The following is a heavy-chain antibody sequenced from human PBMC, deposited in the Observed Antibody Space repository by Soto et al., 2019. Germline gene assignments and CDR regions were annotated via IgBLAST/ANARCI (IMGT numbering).Heavy chain of an antibody. Sequence: EVQLVESGGGLVKPGVSLRLSCVASGFSITNAWMNWVRQAPGKGLEWVGRIKRKIDGETTDYAAPGKGRFTISRDDSKNMLYLQMNSLKADDTALYYCTTGSVEGVWGQGTTVTVSS. CDR3: TTGSVEGV. CDR1: GFSITNAW. V-gene: IGHV3-15*07. J-gene: IGHJ6*02. CDR2: IKRKIDGETT. D-gene: IGHD2-15*01.